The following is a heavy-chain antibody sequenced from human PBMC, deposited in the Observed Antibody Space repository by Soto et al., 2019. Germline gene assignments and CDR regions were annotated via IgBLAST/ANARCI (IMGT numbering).Heavy chain of an antibody. CDR3: ARVRYYDFWSGYTNWFDP. V-gene: IGHV4-61*01. D-gene: IGHD3-3*01. CDR1: GGSVSSGSYY. J-gene: IGHJ5*02. CDR2: IYYSGST. Sequence: SETLSLTCTVSGGSVSSGSYYWSWIRQPPGKGLEWIGYIYYSGSTNYNPSLKSRVTISVDTSKNQFSLKLSSVTAADTAVYYCARVRYYDFWSGYTNWFDPWGQGTLVTAPQ.